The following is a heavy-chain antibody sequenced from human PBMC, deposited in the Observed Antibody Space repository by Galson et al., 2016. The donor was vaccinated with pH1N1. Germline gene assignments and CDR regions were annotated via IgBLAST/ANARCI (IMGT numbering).Heavy chain of an antibody. J-gene: IGHJ5*02. D-gene: IGHD3-3*01. V-gene: IGHV4-61*02. CDR2: VSGTGTT. Sequence: TLSLTCTVSGGSISSDSDYWTWIRQPAGKGLEWIGRVSGTGTTNYNSSLKSRVTISIDTSKNHFSLKMASVTAADTAVYFCARESLEWLIITGHRVELNWFDPWGQGTLVTVSS. CDR3: ARESLEWLIITGHRVELNWFDP. CDR1: GGSISSDSDY.